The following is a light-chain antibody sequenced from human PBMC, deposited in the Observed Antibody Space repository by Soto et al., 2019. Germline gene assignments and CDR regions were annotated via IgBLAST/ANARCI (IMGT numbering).Light chain of an antibody. V-gene: IGLV2-14*01. CDR1: SSNIGGYNV. CDR2: EVS. J-gene: IGLJ1*01. Sequence: QSALTQPASVSGSPGQSITISCSGTSSNIGGYNVVSWYQQHPGKAPKVIIYEVSNRPSGVSNRFSGSKSGNTASLTISGLQAEDEADYYCSSYTSSSTLYVFGTGTKLTVL. CDR3: SSYTSSSTLYV.